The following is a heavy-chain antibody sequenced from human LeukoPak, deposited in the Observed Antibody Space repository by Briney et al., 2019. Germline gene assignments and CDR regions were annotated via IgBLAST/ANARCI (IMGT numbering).Heavy chain of an antibody. J-gene: IGHJ4*02. CDR3: VRDIIKGSGWYYFEY. CDR1: GFSVSSNY. D-gene: IGHD6-19*01. Sequence: GGSLRLSCAASGFSVSSNYMSWVRQTPGRGLERVAVIYSGGSIYYADFAKGRFTISRDNPKNTLYLQMNSLRAEDTAIYYCVRDIIKGSGWYYFEYWGQGTLVTVSS. CDR2: IYSGGSI. V-gene: IGHV3-53*01.